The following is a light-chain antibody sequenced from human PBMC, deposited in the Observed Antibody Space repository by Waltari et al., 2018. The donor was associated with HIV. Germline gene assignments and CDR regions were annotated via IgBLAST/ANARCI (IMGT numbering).Light chain of an antibody. V-gene: IGKV1-5*03. CDR2: RAT. J-gene: IGKJ1*01. Sequence: DIQMTQSPPTLSASVGDSVTITCRASQSVSRSLAWYQQRPGKAPSLLIYRATTLQSGVPSRFSGSGSGTEFTLTISGLQPDDFATYYCQQYTTVSRTFGQGT. CDR1: QSVSRS. CDR3: QQYTTVSRT.